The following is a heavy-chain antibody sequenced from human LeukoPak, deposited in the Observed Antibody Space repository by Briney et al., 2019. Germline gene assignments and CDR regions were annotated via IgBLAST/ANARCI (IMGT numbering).Heavy chain of an antibody. Sequence: PGGSLRLSCAASGFTFSSYWMSWVRQAPGKGLEWVANIKQDGSEKYYVDSVKGRFTISRDNAKNSLYLQMDSLRAEDTAVYYCARIREGITAAGPRYGMDVWGQGTTVTVSS. CDR1: GFTFSSYW. CDR2: IKQDGSEK. CDR3: ARIREGITAAGPRYGMDV. V-gene: IGHV3-7*01. J-gene: IGHJ6*02. D-gene: IGHD6-13*01.